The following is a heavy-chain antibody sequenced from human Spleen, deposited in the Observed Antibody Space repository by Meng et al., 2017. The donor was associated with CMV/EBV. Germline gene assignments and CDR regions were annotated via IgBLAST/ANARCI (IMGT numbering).Heavy chain of an antibody. V-gene: IGHV3-30*14. CDR2: ISFDGNNK. D-gene: IGHD3-9*01. CDR3: ARDGGYDILTGYYRDY. CDR1: GFTFNTYA. J-gene: IGHJ4*02. Sequence: GGSLRLSCAASGFTFNTYAVHWVRQAPGKGLEWVAVISFDGNNKYFADSVKGRFTISRDNSKNTLYLQMNSLRAEDTAVYYCARDGGYDILTGYYRDYWGQGTLVTVSS.